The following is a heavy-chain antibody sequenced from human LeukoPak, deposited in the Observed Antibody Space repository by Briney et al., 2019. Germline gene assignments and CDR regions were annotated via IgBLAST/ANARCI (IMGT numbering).Heavy chain of an antibody. CDR3: ARVGSSGYYVDY. CDR1: GGSISSYF. Sequence: SETLSLTCTVSGGSISSYFWSWIRQPPGKGLECIGYIYYSGSTNYNPSLKSRVTILVDTSKNQFSLKLTSVTAADTAVYYCARVGSSGYYVDYWGQGTLVTVSS. D-gene: IGHD3-22*01. V-gene: IGHV4-59*01. CDR2: IYYSGST. J-gene: IGHJ4*02.